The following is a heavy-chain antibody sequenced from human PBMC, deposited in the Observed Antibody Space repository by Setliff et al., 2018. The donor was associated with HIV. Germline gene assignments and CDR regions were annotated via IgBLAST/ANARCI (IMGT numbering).Heavy chain of an antibody. V-gene: IGHV4-31*03. D-gene: IGHD3-10*01. Sequence: SETLSLTCTVSGGSIMSDGYYWNWIRQRPEKGLEWIGYIYNRGYTYYNPSLKSRVTTSIDTSQNQFSLRLSSVTVADTAVYYCAGMFFYGSGSKSDFDYWGQGTQVTVSS. CDR2: IYNRGYT. J-gene: IGHJ4*02. CDR1: GGSIMSDGYY. CDR3: AGMFFYGSGSKSDFDY.